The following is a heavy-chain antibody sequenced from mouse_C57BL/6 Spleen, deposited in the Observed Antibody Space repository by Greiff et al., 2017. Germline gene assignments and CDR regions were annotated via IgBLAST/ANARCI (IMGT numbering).Heavy chain of an antibody. V-gene: IGHV1-53*01. CDR3: ASRRRYYGDYFDY. J-gene: IGHJ2*01. CDR1: GYTFTSYW. D-gene: IGHD1-1*02. Sequence: QVQLQQPGTELVKPGASVKLSCKASGYTFTSYWMHWVKQRPGQGLEWIGNINPSNGGTNYNEKFKSKATLTVDKSSSTAYMQLSSLTSEGSAVYYWASRRRYYGDYFDYWGQGTTLTVSS. CDR2: INPSNGGT.